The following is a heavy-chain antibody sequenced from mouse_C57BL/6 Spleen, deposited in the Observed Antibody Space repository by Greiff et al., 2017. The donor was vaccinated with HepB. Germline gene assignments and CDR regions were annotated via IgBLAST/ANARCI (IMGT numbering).Heavy chain of an antibody. J-gene: IGHJ2*01. CDR1: GFTFSDYG. Sequence: DVHLVESGGGLVKPGGSLKLSCAASGFTFSDYGMHWVRQAPEKGLEWVAYISSGSSTIYYADKVKGRFTISRDNAKNTLFLQMTSLRSEDTAMYYCAREGYYVDYWGQGTTLTVSS. CDR3: AREGYYVDY. V-gene: IGHV5-17*01. CDR2: ISSGSSTI.